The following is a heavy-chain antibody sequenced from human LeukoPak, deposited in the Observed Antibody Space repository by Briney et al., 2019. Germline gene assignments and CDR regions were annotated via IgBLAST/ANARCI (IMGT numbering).Heavy chain of an antibody. CDR1: XXXFSXXA. CDR3: ARGALTYFYDY. Sequence: LSXXXSXXXFSXXAXXWVRQAPGXGLEWVSTISNTGSDTYYADSVKGRFTISRDNSKNTLYLQMNSLRAEDTAVYYCARGALTYFYDYWGQGTLVALSS. V-gene: IGHV3-23*01. J-gene: IGHJ4*02. CDR2: ISNTGSDT. D-gene: IGHD3-10*01.